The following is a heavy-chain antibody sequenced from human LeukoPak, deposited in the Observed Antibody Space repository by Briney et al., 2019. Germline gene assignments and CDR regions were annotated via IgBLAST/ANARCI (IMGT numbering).Heavy chain of an antibody. CDR2: IYTSGST. V-gene: IGHV4-4*07. CDR1: GGSISSYY. D-gene: IGHD3-3*01. Sequence: SETLSLTCTVSGGSISSYYWSWIRQPAGKGLEWIGRIYTSGSTNYNPSLKSRVTMSVDTSKNRFSLKLSSVTAADTAVYYCAREYYYFWSGSNPLYYYYYYMVVWGKGTTVTVSS. CDR3: AREYYYFWSGSNPLYYYYYYMVV. J-gene: IGHJ6*03.